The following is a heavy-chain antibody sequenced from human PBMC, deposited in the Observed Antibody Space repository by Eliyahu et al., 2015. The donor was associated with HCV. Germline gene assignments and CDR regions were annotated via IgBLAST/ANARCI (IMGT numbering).Heavy chain of an antibody. D-gene: IGHD6-19*01. CDR1: GFTFSYYG. V-gene: IGHV3-30*18. J-gene: IGHJ4*02. CDR2: ISSGGSNE. Sequence: QVQLVESGGGVVQPGRSLRLSCAASGFTFSYYGMHWVRQVPGKGLEWVAVISSGGSNEYYADSVRGRFTISRDNSKNTLYLQMNSLRAEDTAVFYCAKESSSGCPDYWGQGTLVTVSS. CDR3: AKESSSGCPDY.